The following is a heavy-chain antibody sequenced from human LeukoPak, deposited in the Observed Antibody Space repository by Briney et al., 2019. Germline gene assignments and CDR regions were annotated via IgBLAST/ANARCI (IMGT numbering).Heavy chain of an antibody. Sequence: GGSLRLSCAASGFTFSSYSMNWVRQAPGKGLEWVANIKQDGSEKYYVDSVKGRFTISRDNAKNSLYLQMNSLRAEDTAVYYCAREAGLFTIFGVIDYWGQGTLVTVSS. J-gene: IGHJ4*02. CDR3: AREAGLFTIFGVIDY. CDR1: GFTFSSYS. V-gene: IGHV3-7*01. CDR2: IKQDGSEK. D-gene: IGHD3-3*01.